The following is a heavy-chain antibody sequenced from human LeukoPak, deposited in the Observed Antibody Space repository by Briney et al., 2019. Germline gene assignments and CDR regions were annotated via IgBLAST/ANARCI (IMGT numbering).Heavy chain of an antibody. CDR2: IYYSGST. J-gene: IGHJ4*02. D-gene: IGHD6-13*01. V-gene: IGHV4-59*12. CDR3: ASSHSTRYYFDY. CDR1: GGSISSYY. Sequence: PSETLSLTCTVSGGSISSYYWSWIRQPPGKGLEWIGYIYYSGSTNYNPSLKGRVTISVDTSKNQFSLKLSSVTAADTAVYYCASSHSTRYYFDYWGQGTLVTVSS.